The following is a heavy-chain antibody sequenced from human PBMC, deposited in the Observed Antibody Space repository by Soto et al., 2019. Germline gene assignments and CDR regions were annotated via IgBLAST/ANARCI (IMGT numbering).Heavy chain of an antibody. V-gene: IGHV1-69*04. J-gene: IGHJ6*03. CDR3: ARDTKGLEVGNNYYYYMDV. D-gene: IGHD2-8*01. Sequence: GASVKVSCKASGGTFSSYTISWVRQAPGQGLEWMGRIIPILGIANYAQKFQGRVTITADKSTSTAYMELSSLRSEDTAVYYCARDTKGLEVGNNYYYYMDVWGKGTTVTVSS. CDR1: GGTFSSYT. CDR2: IIPILGIA.